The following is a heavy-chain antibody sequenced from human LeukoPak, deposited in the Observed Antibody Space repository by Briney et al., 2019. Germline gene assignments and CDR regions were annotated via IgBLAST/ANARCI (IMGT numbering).Heavy chain of an antibody. CDR3: AKTLDWSYFDY. J-gene: IGHJ4*02. V-gene: IGHV3-23*01. D-gene: IGHD1-1*01. CDR2: ISNSGDNT. CDR1: GFTLSSYP. Sequence: GGSLRLSCAASGFTLSSYPMSWVRQAPGKGLEWVSGISNSGDNTYYADSVKGRFTISRDNSKNTLYLQMNSLRAVDTAVYYCAKTLDWSYFDYCGQGTLVTVSS.